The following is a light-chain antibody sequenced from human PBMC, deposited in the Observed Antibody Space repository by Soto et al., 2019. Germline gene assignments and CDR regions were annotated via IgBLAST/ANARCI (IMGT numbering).Light chain of an antibody. CDR1: SSNVGSDF. CDR3: AEWYDSLIGHVV. J-gene: IGLJ2*01. Sequence: QSVLTQPPSVSGTPGQRVTISCSGISSNVGSDFVYWYQQDPGTAPNILIYDNDLRPSGVPDRFSCATYATSAAPAIIGLLHGDEADYYCAEWYDSLIGHVVFGGGTKVTVL. V-gene: IGLV1-47*02. CDR2: DND.